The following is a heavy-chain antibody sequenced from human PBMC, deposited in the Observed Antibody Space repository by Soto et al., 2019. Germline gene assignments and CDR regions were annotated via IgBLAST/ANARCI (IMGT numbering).Heavy chain of an antibody. Sequence: GGSLRLSCAASGFTFSNAWMSWVRQAPGKGLEWVGRIKSKTDGGTTDYAAPVKGRFTISRDDSKNTLYLQMNSLKTEDTAVYYCTTENCYDSSGYYGDFDIWGQGTMVTVSS. V-gene: IGHV3-15*01. D-gene: IGHD3-22*01. CDR3: TTENCYDSSGYYGDFDI. CDR1: GFTFSNAW. CDR2: IKSKTDGGTT. J-gene: IGHJ3*02.